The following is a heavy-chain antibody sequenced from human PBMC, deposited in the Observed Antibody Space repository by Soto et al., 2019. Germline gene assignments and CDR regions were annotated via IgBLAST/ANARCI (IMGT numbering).Heavy chain of an antibody. Sequence: ETLSLTCTVSGGSISSYYWSWIRQPPGKGLEWIGYIYYSGSTNYNPSLKSRVTISVDTSKNQFSLKLSSVTAADTAVYYCARSIQYSSSLVWFDPWGQGTLVTVSS. CDR2: IYYSGST. J-gene: IGHJ5*02. D-gene: IGHD6-13*01. CDR1: GGSISSYY. CDR3: ARSIQYSSSLVWFDP. V-gene: IGHV4-59*01.